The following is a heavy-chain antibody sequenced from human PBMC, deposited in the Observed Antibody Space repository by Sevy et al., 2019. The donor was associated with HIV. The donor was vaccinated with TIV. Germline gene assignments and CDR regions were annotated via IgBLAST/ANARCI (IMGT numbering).Heavy chain of an antibody. CDR3: ATPRFDF. J-gene: IGHJ4*02. Sequence: RGSLRLSCEASGFDFSSHWMQWVRQAPGKGLVWVSRMNTDGSSTNYADSVKSRFTISRDNAKNTLYLEMNNLRDEDTALYYCATPRFDFWGPGTLVTVSS. CDR2: MNTDGSST. CDR1: GFDFSSHW. V-gene: IGHV3-74*01.